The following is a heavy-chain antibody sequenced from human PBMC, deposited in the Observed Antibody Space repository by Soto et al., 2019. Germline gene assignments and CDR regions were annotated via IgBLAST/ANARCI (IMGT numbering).Heavy chain of an antibody. J-gene: IGHJ4*02. D-gene: IGHD6-6*01. CDR2: IYYSGST. V-gene: IGHV4-39*01. CDR1: GGSISSSSYY. CDR3: ARHGAAPDYFDY. Sequence: SLTCTVSGGSISSSSYYWGWIRQPPGKGLEWIGSIYYSGSTYYNPSLKSRVTISVDTSKNQFSLKLSSVTAADTAVYYCARHGAAPDYFDYWGQGTLVTVSS.